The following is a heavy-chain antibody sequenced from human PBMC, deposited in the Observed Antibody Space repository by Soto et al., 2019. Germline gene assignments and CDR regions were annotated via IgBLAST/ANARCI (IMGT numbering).Heavy chain of an antibody. V-gene: IGHV1-18*01. D-gene: IGHD2-15*01. CDR1: GYTFTSYG. J-gene: IGHJ6*02. CDR2: ISAYNGNT. CDR3: ARDDEDGRPLYYGMDV. Sequence: QVQLVQSGAEVKKPGASVKVSGKASGYTFTSYGISWVRQAPGQGLEWMGWISAYNGNTNYAQKLQGRVTMTTDTSTSTAYMELRSLRSDDTAVYYCARDDEDGRPLYYGMDVWGQGTTVTVSS.